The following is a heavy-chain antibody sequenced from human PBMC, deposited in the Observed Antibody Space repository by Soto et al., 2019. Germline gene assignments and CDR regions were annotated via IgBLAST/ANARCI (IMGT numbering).Heavy chain of an antibody. Sequence: VQLVASGGGVVQPGRSLRLSCAASGFTFSSYAMHWVRQARGKGLERVAVISYDGSNNYYADSVKGRVTISRDNAKNTLYLQMNSLRAEDTAVYYCARGGSGWYWPWGQGSLLTVS. D-gene: IGHD6-19*01. CDR2: ISYDGSNN. V-gene: IGHV3-30-3*01. CDR1: GFTFSSYA. J-gene: IGHJ5*02. CDR3: ARGGSGWYWP.